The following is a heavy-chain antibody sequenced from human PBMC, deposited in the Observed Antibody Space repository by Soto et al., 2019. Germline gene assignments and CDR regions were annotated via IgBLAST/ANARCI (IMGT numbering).Heavy chain of an antibody. Sequence: GGSLRLSCAASGFTSSSYAMSWVRQAPGKGLEWVSAISGSGGSTYYADSVKGRFTISRDNSKNTLHLQMKSLRAEDTAAYYFATDPDRAMVYFDYWGQGTLVTVSS. CDR1: GFTSSSYA. CDR2: ISGSGGST. CDR3: ATDPDRAMVYFDY. V-gene: IGHV3-23*01. D-gene: IGHD5-18*01. J-gene: IGHJ4*02.